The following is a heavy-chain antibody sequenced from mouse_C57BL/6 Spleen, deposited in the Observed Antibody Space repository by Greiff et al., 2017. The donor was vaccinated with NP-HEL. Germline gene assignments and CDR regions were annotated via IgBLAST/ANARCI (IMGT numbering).Heavy chain of an antibody. CDR1: GYTFTSYW. J-gene: IGHJ4*01. CDR2: INPSNGGT. CDR3: ARYKIYYYGSTHMDY. V-gene: IGHV1-53*01. D-gene: IGHD1-1*01. Sequence: QVQLQQPGTELVKPGASVKLSCKASGYTFTSYWMHWVKQRPGQGLEWIGNINPSNGGTNYNEKFKSKATLTVDKSSSTAYMQLSSLTSEDSAVYYCARYKIYYYGSTHMDYWGQGTSVTVSS.